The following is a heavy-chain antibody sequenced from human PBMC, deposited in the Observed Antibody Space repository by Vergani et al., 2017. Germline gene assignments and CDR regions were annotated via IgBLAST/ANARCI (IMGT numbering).Heavy chain of an antibody. Sequence: QVQLVQSGAEVKKPGASVRVSCKASGYTFTNYVISWVRQAPGQGLEWMGWISAYNGYTHYAQKLQGRVTMTTDRSTSTAYMELRSLSSDDTAVYYCATKGAEYLFDDWGQGTLLTVAS. D-gene: IGHD2-2*02. V-gene: IGHV1-18*01. CDR2: ISAYNGYT. J-gene: IGHJ4*02. CDR3: ATKGAEYLFDD. CDR1: GYTFTNYV.